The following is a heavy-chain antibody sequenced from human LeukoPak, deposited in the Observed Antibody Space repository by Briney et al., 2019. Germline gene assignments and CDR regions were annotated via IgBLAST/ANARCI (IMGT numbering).Heavy chain of an antibody. CDR3: VRLYRSGIAVAGLFDY. V-gene: IGHV4-59*08. Sequence: SETLSLTCTVSGGSISSYYWSWIRQPPGKGLEWIGYIYYSGSTNYNPSLKSRVTISVDTSKNQFSLKLSSVTAADTAVYYCVRLYRSGIAVAGLFDYWGQGTLVTVSS. J-gene: IGHJ4*02. D-gene: IGHD6-19*01. CDR2: IYYSGST. CDR1: GGSISSYY.